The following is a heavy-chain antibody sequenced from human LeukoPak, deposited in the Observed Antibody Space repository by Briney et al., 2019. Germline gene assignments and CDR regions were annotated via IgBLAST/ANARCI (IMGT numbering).Heavy chain of an antibody. D-gene: IGHD3-10*01. CDR3: ARDPLGDYHFDY. J-gene: IGHJ4*02. CDR2: ISYSGST. Sequence: SETLSLTCTVSGGSISSYYWSWIRQPPGKGLEWIGYISYSGSTNYNPSLKSRVTISVDRSKNQFSLKLSSVTAADTAVYYCARDPLGDYHFDYWGQGTLVTVSS. CDR1: GGSISSYY. V-gene: IGHV4-59*01.